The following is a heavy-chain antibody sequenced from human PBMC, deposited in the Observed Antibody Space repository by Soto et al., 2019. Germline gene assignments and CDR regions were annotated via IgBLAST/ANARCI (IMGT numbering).Heavy chain of an antibody. J-gene: IGHJ4*02. D-gene: IGHD4-4*01. CDR2: IYSGGST. Sequence: GRSLRLSSAAAGFTGIDLYMRRVRQAPGKGLEWVSVIYSGGSTYYADSVKGRFTISRDNSKNTLYLQMNSLRAEDTAVYYCASGPTTVTRLYYWVQGTLVTGSS. CDR3: ASGPTTVTRLYY. CDR1: GFTGIDLY. V-gene: IGHV3-53*01.